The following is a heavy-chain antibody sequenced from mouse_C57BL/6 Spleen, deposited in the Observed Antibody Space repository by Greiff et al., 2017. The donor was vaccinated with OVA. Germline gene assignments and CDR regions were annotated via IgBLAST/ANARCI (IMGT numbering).Heavy chain of an antibody. CDR2: ISDGGSYT. Sequence: EVQVVESGGGLVKPGGSLKLSCAASGFTFSSYAMSWVRQTPEKRLEWVATISDGGSYTYYTDNVKGRFTLSRDNAKNNLYLQMSHLKSEDTAMYYCAREGSLYAMDYWGQGTSVTVSS. CDR3: AREGSLYAMDY. V-gene: IGHV5-4*01. CDR1: GFTFSSYA. J-gene: IGHJ4*01. D-gene: IGHD1-1*01.